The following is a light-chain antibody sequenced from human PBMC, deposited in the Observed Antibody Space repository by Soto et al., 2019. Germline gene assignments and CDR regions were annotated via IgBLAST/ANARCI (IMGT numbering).Light chain of an antibody. CDR2: AAS. CDR3: QQLNSYPRLT. J-gene: IGKJ4*01. CDR1: QGISSY. V-gene: IGKV1-9*01. Sequence: IQLTQSPSSLSASVGDRVTITCRASQGISSYLAWYQQKPGKAPKLLIYAASTLQSGVPSRFSGSGSVTDFTLTISSLQPEDFATYYCQQLNSYPRLTFGGGTKVEIK.